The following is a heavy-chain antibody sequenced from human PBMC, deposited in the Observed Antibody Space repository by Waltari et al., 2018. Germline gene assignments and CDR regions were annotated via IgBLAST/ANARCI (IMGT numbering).Heavy chain of an antibody. CDR1: GGSISSHY. Sequence: QVQLQESGPGLVKPSETLSLTCTVSGGSISSHYWSWIRQPPGKGLEGIGYSYYSGSTNYNPSLTSRVTISVDTSKNQFSLKLSSVTAADTAVYYCAKWGVAAAGTGWFDPWGQGTLVTVSS. D-gene: IGHD6-13*01. CDR3: AKWGVAAAGTGWFDP. CDR2: SYYSGST. V-gene: IGHV4-59*11. J-gene: IGHJ5*02.